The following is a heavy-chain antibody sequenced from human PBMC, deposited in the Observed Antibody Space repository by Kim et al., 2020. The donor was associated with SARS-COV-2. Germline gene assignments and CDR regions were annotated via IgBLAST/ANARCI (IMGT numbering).Heavy chain of an antibody. CDR1: GHTFTSYD. V-gene: IGHV1-8*01. D-gene: IGHD5-12*01. J-gene: IGHJ6*02. CDR2: MNPNSGNT. Sequence: ASVKVSCKASGHTFTSYDINWVRQATGQGLEWMGWMNPNSGNTGYAQKFQGRVTMTRNTSISTAYMELSSLRSEDTAVYYCARTSGYDGVRLRGYYYYGMDVWGQGTTVTVSS. CDR3: ARTSGYDGVRLRGYYYYGMDV.